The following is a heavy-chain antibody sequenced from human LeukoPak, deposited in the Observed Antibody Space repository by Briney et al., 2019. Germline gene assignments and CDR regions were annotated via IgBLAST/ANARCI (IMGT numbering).Heavy chain of an antibody. Sequence: PGGSLRLSCAASGFTFSDYAMHWVRQAPGKGLEWVSIISSDGSSKFYADSVQGRFTISRDNSKNTLYLQMNSLRAEDTAVYYCARGTMVTTDYGMDVWGQGTTVTVSS. J-gene: IGHJ6*02. CDR3: ARGTMVTTDYGMDV. D-gene: IGHD4-17*01. V-gene: IGHV3-30-3*01. CDR1: GFTFSDYA. CDR2: ISSDGSSK.